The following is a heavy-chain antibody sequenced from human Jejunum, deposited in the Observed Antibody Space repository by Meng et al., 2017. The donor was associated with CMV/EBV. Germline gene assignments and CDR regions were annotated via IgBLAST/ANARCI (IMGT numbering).Heavy chain of an antibody. CDR2: IYHSGNN. CDR1: GYSISSGYN. CDR3: ARHSATAGDY. Sequence: TCTVSGYSISSGYNWDWIRQPPGKGLEWIGSIYHSGNNIYNPSLKSRVTISVDTSKSQFSLKLSSVTAADTAVYYCARHSATAGDYWGQGTLVTVSS. V-gene: IGHV4-38-2*02. D-gene: IGHD5-18*01. J-gene: IGHJ4*02.